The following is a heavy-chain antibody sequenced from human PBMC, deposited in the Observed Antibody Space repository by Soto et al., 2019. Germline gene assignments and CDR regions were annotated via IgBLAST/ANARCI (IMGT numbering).Heavy chain of an antibody. CDR2: INHSGST. J-gene: IGHJ4*02. V-gene: IGHV4-34*01. CDR3: GRLEGLATISYYFDY. D-gene: IGHD3-9*01. CDR1: GGSFSGYY. Sequence: SETLSLTCAVYGGSFSGYYWSWIRQPPGKGLEWIGKINHSGSTNYNPSLKSRVTISIDTSKNQFSLKLMSVSAADTAVYYCGRLEGLATISYYFDYWGQGALVTVSS.